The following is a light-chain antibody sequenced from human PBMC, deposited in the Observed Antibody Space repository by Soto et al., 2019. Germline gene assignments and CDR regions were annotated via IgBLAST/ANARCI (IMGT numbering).Light chain of an antibody. CDR2: ATS. J-gene: IGKJ2*01. Sequence: DIQMTQSPFSLSASVGDRVTITCRASQDIRFLGWFQQKPGDAPKRLIYATSNLEGGVPSRFSGSGSGTECTLTISSLQPEDFATYFCLQHNTYPYTFGQGTKVDIK. CDR3: LQHNTYPYT. V-gene: IGKV1-17*01. CDR1: QDIRF.